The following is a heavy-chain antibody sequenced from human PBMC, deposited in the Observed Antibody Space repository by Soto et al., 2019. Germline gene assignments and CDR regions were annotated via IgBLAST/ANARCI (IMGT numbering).Heavy chain of an antibody. CDR1: GFTFSYYA. CDR2: IWYDGSNK. V-gene: IGHV3-30*02. CDR3: AKDSLTPSLLNIVVVPAAIYYYGMDV. Sequence: PGGSLRLSCAASGFTFSYYAMHWVRQAPGKGLEWVAVIWYDGSNKYYADSVKGRFTISRDNSKNTLYLQMNSLRAEDTAVYYCAKDSLTPSLLNIVVVPAAIYYYGMDVWGQGTTVTVSS. J-gene: IGHJ6*02. D-gene: IGHD2-2*01.